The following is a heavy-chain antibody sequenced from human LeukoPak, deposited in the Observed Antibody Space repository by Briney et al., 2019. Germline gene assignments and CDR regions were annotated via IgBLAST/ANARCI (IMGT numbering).Heavy chain of an antibody. J-gene: IGHJ4*02. CDR3: ARDCSSTSCLDY. V-gene: IGHV1-2*06. Sequence: ASVKVSCKASGYTFTGYYMHWVRQAPGQGLEWMRRINPNSGGTNYAQKFQGRVTMTRDTSISTAYMELSRLRSDDTAVYYCARDCSSTSCLDYWGQGTLVTVSS. D-gene: IGHD2-2*01. CDR1: GYTFTGYY. CDR2: INPNSGGT.